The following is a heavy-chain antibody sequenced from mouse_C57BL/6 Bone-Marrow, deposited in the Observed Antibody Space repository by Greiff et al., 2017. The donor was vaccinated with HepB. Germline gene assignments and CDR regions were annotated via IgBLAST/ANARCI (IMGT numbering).Heavy chain of an antibody. Sequence: QVQLQQSGAELARPGASVKLSCKASGYTFTSYGISWVKQRTGQGLEWIGEIYPRSGNTYYNEKFKGKATLTADKSSSTAYMELHSLTSEDSAVYFCARTLLLRPAWFAYWGQGTLVTVSA. J-gene: IGHJ3*01. CDR1: GYTFTSYG. V-gene: IGHV1-81*01. CDR3: ARTLLLRPAWFAY. D-gene: IGHD1-1*01. CDR2: IYPRSGNT.